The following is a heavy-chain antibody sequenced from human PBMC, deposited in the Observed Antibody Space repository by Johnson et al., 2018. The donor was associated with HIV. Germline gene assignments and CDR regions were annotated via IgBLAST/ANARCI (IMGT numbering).Heavy chain of an antibody. D-gene: IGHD4-17*01. CDR1: GFTFSTSA. V-gene: IGHV3-30*03. CDR3: ARSKTTVTDDVLDI. J-gene: IGHJ3*02. Sequence: VQLVESGGGVVQPGRSQRLSCAASGFTFSTSAMHWVRQAPGKGMEWVAVISYDGSNKYYADSVNGRFTISRDNSKNTLHLQMSSLRAEDMAVYYCARSKTTVTDDVLDIGGQGTMVTVSS. CDR2: ISYDGSNK.